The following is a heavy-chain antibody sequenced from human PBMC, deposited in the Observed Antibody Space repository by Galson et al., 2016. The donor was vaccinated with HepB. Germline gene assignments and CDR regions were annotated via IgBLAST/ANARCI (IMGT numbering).Heavy chain of an antibody. CDR1: GYTFTNYW. Sequence: QSGAEVKKPGESPKISCKGSGYTFTNYWIGWVRQMPGKGLEWMGIIYPGDSDTRYSPSFQGQVTISADKSISTAYLQWSSLRASDTAMYYCARSQQIVVMSASDAFDIWGQGTLVTVSS. J-gene: IGHJ3*02. CDR2: IYPGDSDT. D-gene: IGHD2-21*01. V-gene: IGHV5-51*01. CDR3: ARSQQIVVMSASDAFDI.